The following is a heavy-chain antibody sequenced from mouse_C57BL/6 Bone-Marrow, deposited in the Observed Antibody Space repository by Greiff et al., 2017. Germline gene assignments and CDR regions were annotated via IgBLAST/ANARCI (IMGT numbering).Heavy chain of an antibody. V-gene: IGHV5-17*01. CDR2: ISSGSSTI. CDR1: GFTFRAYG. Sequence: EVQRVESGGGLVQPGGSLKLSCAASGFTFRAYGMHWVRQTPEKGLEWVAYISSGSSTIYYADTVKGRFTISRDNDKNTLFLQMPSLSFGYADMYYYENDYDRYYYAMDYWGQGTLVTVSA. D-gene: IGHD2-4*01. J-gene: IGHJ4*01. CDR3: ENDYDRYYYAMDY.